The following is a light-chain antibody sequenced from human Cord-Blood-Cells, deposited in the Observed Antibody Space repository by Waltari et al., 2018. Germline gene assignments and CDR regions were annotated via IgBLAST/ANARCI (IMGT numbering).Light chain of an antibody. CDR2: KAS. CDR1: QSISSW. CDR3: QQYNSYSST. V-gene: IGKV1-5*03. J-gene: IGKJ4*01. Sequence: DIQMTQSPSTLSASVVDRVTITCRASQSISSWLAWYQQKPGKAPKLLIYKASSLESGVPSRFSGSGSGTEFTLTISSLQPDDFATYYCQQYNSYSSTFGGGTKVEIK.